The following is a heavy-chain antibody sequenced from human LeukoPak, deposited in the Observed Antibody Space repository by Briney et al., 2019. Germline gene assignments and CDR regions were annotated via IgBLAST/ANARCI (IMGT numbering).Heavy chain of an antibody. CDR2: VSGYNGNT. V-gene: IGHV1-18*01. Sequence: ASVRVSCKVSGYIITKFGFSWVRQAPGQGLEWVGWVSGYNGNTNYAEKFHRRVIMTTDTATSTVYMDLKSLTADDTAVYFCAITGYGGDWYAKSWSPGTLVVVSS. CDR1: GYIITKFG. J-gene: IGHJ4*02. CDR3: AITGYGGDWYAKS. D-gene: IGHD2-21*02.